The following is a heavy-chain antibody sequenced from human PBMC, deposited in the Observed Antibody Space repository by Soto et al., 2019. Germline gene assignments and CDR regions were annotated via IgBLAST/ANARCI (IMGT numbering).Heavy chain of an antibody. CDR2: ISGSGGST. CDR1: GFTFSSYA. V-gene: IGHV3-23*01. J-gene: IGHJ4*02. D-gene: IGHD6-19*01. CDR3: AKYSSGWYYPFDY. Sequence: LRLSCAASGFTFSSYAMSWVRQAPGKGLEWVSAISGSGGSTYYADSVKGRFTISRDNSKNTLYLQMNSLRAEDTAVYYCAKYSSGWYYPFDYWGQGTLVTVSS.